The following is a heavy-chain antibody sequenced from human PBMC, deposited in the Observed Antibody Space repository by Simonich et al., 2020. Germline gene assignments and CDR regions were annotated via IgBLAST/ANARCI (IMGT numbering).Heavy chain of an antibody. J-gene: IGHJ4*02. CDR1: GYTFTSYG. V-gene: IGHV1-18*01. CDR3: ARASRGTWWYYYFDY. CDR2: IHAYIGNT. Sequence: QVQLVQSGAEVKKPGAAVKVSCKASGYTFTSYGISWVRQAPGQGLEWVGWIHAYIGNTNYAQNLQGRVTMTTDTSTSTAYMGRRSLRADDTAVYYCARASRGTWWYYYFDYWGQGTLVTVSS. D-gene: IGHD2-15*01.